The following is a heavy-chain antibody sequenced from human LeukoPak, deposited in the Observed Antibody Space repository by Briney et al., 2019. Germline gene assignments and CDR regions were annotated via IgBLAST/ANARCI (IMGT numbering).Heavy chain of an antibody. CDR3: ARASREWGYYYGYYYSYMDV. Sequence: ASVKLSCKASGYTFTSYYMHWVRQAPGQGLEWMGINNPSGGSTSSAQKFQGRVTMTRHMSTSTVYMELSSLRSEDTAVYYRARASREWGYYYGYYYSYMDVWGKGTTVTVSS. V-gene: IGHV1-46*01. J-gene: IGHJ6*03. CDR1: GYTFTSYY. D-gene: IGHD3-22*01. CDR2: NNPSGGST.